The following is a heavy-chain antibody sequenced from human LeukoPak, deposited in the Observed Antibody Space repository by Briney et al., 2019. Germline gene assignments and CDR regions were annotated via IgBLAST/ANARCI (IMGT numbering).Heavy chain of an antibody. CDR1: GYTFTSYG. CDR3: ARRSGSYSLYDYYYYYMDV. CDR2: ISAYNGNT. J-gene: IGHJ6*03. Sequence: ASVKVSCKASGYTFTSYGISWVRQAPGQGLEWMGWISAYNGNTNYAQKLQGRVTMTTGTSTSTAYMELRSLRSDDTAVYYCARRSGSYSLYDYYYYYMDVWGKGTTVTVSS. V-gene: IGHV1-18*01. D-gene: IGHD1-26*01.